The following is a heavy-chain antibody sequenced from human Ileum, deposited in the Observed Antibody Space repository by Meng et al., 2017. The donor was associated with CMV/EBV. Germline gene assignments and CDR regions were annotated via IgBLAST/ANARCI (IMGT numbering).Heavy chain of an antibody. CDR2: IYYSGST. D-gene: IGHD4-23*01. CDR1: GGAISSNSYY. Sequence: QLQLQESGPGLVKPSETLSPPCAVSGGAISSNSYYWGWIRQPPGKGLEWIANIYYSGSTYYNPSLKSRVPISVAASKNQFSLKLSSVTAADTAVYYCARGYGGIFDYWGQGTLVTVSS. CDR3: ARGYGGIFDY. J-gene: IGHJ4*02. V-gene: IGHV4-39*07.